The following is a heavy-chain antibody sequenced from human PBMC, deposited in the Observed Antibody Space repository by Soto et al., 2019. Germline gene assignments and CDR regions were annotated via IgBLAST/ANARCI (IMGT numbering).Heavy chain of an antibody. Sequence: ASVKVSCKASGYTFTGYYMHWVRQAPGQGLEWTGWINPNSGGTNYAQKFQGWVTMTRDTSISTAYMELSRLRSDDTAVYYCARDRGPGSHYYYGMDVWGQGTTVTVSS. CDR2: INPNSGGT. V-gene: IGHV1-2*04. CDR3: ARDRGPGSHYYYGMDV. J-gene: IGHJ6*02. D-gene: IGHD3-10*01. CDR1: GYTFTGYY.